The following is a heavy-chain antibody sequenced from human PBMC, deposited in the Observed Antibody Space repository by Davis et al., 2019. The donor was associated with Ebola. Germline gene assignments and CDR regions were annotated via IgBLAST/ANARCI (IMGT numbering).Heavy chain of an antibody. D-gene: IGHD3-3*01. CDR2: IYYSGST. CDR3: ARVSLWSGYYTHVGWFDP. CDR1: GGSISSGGYY. J-gene: IGHJ5*02. V-gene: IGHV4-31*03. Sequence: SETLSLTCTVSGGSISSGGYYWSWIRQHPGKDLEWIGYIYYSGSTYYNPSLKSRVTISVDTSKNQFSLKLSSVTAADTAVYYCARVSLWSGYYTHVGWFDPWGQGTLVTVSS.